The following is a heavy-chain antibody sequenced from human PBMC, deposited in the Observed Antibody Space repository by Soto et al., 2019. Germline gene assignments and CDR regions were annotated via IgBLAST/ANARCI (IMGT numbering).Heavy chain of an antibody. D-gene: IGHD4-17*01. Sequence: GASVKVSCKASGFTFTSSAMQWVRQARGQRLEWIGWIVVGSGNTNYAQKFQERVTITRDMSTSTAYMELSSLRSEDTAVYYCLVDPRYSTYGDYAWYGMDVWGQGTTVTVSS. V-gene: IGHV1-58*02. J-gene: IGHJ6*02. CDR3: LVDPRYSTYGDYAWYGMDV. CDR1: GFTFTSSA. CDR2: IVVGSGNT.